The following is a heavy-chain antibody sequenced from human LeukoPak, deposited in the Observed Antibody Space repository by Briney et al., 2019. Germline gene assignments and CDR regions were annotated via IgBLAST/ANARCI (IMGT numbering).Heavy chain of an antibody. Sequence: GGSLRLSCAASGVTFRNAWMTWVRQAPGRGLEWVGRSISRSGGVTTEYAAPVKGRLTISRDDSRNTVYLQMNSLKIEDTAVYYCSAYYNGRGDYWGQGTLVTVSS. V-gene: IGHV3-15*01. CDR1: GVTFRNAW. CDR2: SISRSGGVTT. CDR3: SAYYNGRGDY. J-gene: IGHJ4*02. D-gene: IGHD3-10*01.